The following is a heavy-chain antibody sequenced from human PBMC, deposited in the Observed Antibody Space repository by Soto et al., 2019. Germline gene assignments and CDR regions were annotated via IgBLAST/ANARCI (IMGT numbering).Heavy chain of an antibody. CDR1: GFTFRSYG. V-gene: IGHV3-23*01. J-gene: IGHJ4*02. CDR2: ISQSAGGNT. Sequence: PGGSLRLSCAASGFTFRSYGMMWVRQAPGKGLEWVSAISQSAGGNTYYAVSVKGRFTISRDDSKNTLYLQMDSLRPEDTAQYCCAGWNYEYWGQETQVAVSS. D-gene: IGHD1-7*01. CDR3: AGWNYEY.